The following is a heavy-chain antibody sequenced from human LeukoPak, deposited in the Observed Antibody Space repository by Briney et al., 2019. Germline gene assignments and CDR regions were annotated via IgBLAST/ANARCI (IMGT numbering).Heavy chain of an antibody. Sequence: GASVKVTCKTSGYTFTSYDINWVRQATGQGLEWMGWMNPNSGNTAYAQKFQGRVTMTRNTSISTAYMDLSSLRSEDTAVYYCVRGVDRSGYFAYRGQGTLVTVSS. CDR2: MNPNSGNT. CDR1: GYTFTSYD. V-gene: IGHV1-8*01. J-gene: IGHJ4*02. D-gene: IGHD3-22*01. CDR3: VRGVDRSGYFAY.